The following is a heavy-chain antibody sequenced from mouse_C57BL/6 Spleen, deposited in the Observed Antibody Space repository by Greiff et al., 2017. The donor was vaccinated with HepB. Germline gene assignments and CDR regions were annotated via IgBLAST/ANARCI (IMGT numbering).Heavy chain of an antibody. CDR3: ASEEYAFAY. Sequence: QVQLQQPGAELVKPGASVKMSCKASGYTFTSYWMHWVKQRPGRGLEWIGRFDPNSGGTKYNEKFKSKATLTVDKPSSTAYMQHSILTSEDSAVYYCASEEYAFAYWGQGTLVTVSA. CDR1: GYTFTSYW. V-gene: IGHV1-72*01. D-gene: IGHD5-1*01. J-gene: IGHJ3*01. CDR2: FDPNSGGT.